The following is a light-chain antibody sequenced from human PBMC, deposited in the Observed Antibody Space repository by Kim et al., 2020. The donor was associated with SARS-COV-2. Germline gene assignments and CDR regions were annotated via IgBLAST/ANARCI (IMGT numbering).Light chain of an antibody. Sequence: APGERATLSCRASQSITSTHLAWYQQKPGQAPRLLIYGASSRAAGIPDRFSGGGSGTDFTLTISRLEPEDVAVYYCQQYGSAPQTFGQGTKVDIK. CDR2: GAS. J-gene: IGKJ1*01. V-gene: IGKV3-20*01. CDR3: QQYGSAPQT. CDR1: QSITSTH.